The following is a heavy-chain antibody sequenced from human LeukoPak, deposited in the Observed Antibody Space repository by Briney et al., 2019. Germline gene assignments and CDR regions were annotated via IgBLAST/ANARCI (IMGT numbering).Heavy chain of an antibody. V-gene: IGHV1-69*04. CDR1: GGTFSSYA. Sequence: SVKVSCKASGGTFSSYAISWVRQAPGQGLEWMGRIIPILGIANYAQKFQGRVTITADKSTSTAYMELRSLRSDDTAVYYCARDRYCSSTSCYHGGYYYYGMDVWGQGTTVTVSS. D-gene: IGHD2-2*01. CDR2: IIPILGIA. J-gene: IGHJ6*02. CDR3: ARDRYCSSTSCYHGGYYYYGMDV.